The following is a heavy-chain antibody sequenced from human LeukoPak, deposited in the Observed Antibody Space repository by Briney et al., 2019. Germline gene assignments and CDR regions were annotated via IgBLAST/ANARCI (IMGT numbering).Heavy chain of an antibody. CDR2: ISNTASAT. Sequence: GGFLRLSCVGSEFSFSNFNMIWVRQAAGKGPEYISHISNTASATYYIDSVRGRFTISRDNARNSLYLQMDSLRAEDTAVYYCARGRSSTSFLYYYYYYIDVWGKGTTVTVSS. CDR1: EFSFSNFN. V-gene: IGHV3-48*01. D-gene: IGHD2-2*01. CDR3: ARGRSSTSFLYYYYYYIDV. J-gene: IGHJ6*03.